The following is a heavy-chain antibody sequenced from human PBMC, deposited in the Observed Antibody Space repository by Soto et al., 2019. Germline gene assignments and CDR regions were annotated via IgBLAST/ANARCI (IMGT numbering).Heavy chain of an antibody. CDR1: GGSISSDISY. J-gene: IGHJ4*02. D-gene: IGHD1-20*01. CDR2: IFYTGNT. CDR3: ARLGGITGYAHAWYKFDF. Sequence: QLHLQESGPGLVKPSETLSLTCTVSGGSISSDISYWGWIRQPPGRGLDWLGFIFYTGNTYYKPSLKRRVTISMDTSKSQFSLKLRSVTDAATAVFYCARLGGITGYAHAWYKFDFWGPGAVVTVSS. V-gene: IGHV4-39*01.